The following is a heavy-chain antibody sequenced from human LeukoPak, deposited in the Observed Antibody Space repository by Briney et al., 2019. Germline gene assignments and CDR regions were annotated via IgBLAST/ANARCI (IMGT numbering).Heavy chain of an antibody. CDR1: GYTFTGYY. V-gene: IGHV1-2*02. D-gene: IGHD3-10*01. CDR3: ARDYFTMVRGVIIGAGY. J-gene: IGHJ4*02. CDR2: INPNSGGT. Sequence: GASVKVSCKASGYTFTGYYMHWVRQAPGQGLEWMGWINPNSGGTNYAQKLQGRVTMTRDTSISTAYMELSRLRSDDTAVYYCARDYFTMVRGVIIGAGYWGQGTLVTVSS.